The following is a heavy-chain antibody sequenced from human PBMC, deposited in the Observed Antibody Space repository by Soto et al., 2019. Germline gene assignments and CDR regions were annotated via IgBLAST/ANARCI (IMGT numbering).Heavy chain of an antibody. CDR3: AASRGIAVAGMVF. CDR2: TIPIFGTA. Sequence: QVQLVQSGAEVMKPGSSVTVSCKASGGTFSSYAISWVRQAPGQGLEWMGGTIPIFGTANYAQKFQGRVKITADEYTSTAYMALCSLRSGDTAGYYCAASRGIAVAGMVFWGQGTLVTVSS. CDR1: GGTFSSYA. V-gene: IGHV1-69*01. D-gene: IGHD6-19*01. J-gene: IGHJ4*02.